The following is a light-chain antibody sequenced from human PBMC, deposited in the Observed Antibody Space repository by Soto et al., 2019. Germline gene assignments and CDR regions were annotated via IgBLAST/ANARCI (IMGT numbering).Light chain of an antibody. CDR3: QQAQSFPYT. J-gene: IGKJ2*01. CDR2: NAS. V-gene: IGKV1-12*01. CDR1: QDINKY. Sequence: DIQMTQSPSSVSASIGDRVTLTCRASQDINKYLAWFEQKPGKAPKLLMYNASTLHSGVPSRISGSGSGTDFTLTISSLQPEDFGTYYCQQAQSFPYTFGQGTRLERK.